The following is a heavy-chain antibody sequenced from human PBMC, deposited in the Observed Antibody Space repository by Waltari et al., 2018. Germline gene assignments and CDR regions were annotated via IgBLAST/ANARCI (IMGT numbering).Heavy chain of an antibody. J-gene: IGHJ4*02. D-gene: IGHD3-3*01. V-gene: IGHV1-2*02. CDR2: INPDSGGT. CDR1: EYPFTCYN. Sequence: HVQLVQSGADVKKPGASVTVSCKASEYPFTCYNIPWVRQAPGQGLEWMGWINPDSGGTKYAQKFYGRVTMTRDTSIKTAYMEMMSLTSDDTAVYYCARGQFTIFGVVILDFWGQGTPVTVSS. CDR3: ARGQFTIFGVVILDF.